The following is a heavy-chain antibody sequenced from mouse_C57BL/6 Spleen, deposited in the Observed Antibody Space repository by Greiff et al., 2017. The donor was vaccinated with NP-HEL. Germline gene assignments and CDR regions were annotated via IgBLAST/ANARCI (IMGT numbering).Heavy chain of an antibody. D-gene: IGHD3-2*02. Sequence: DVKLQESGTVLARPGASVKMSCKTSGYTFTSYWMHWVKQRPGQGLEWIGAIYPGNSDTSYNQKFKGKAKLTAVTSASTAYMELSSLTTEDSAVYYCTRKDSSCYSWFAYWGQGTLVTVSA. CDR1: GYTFTSYW. CDR2: IYPGNSDT. V-gene: IGHV1-5*01. J-gene: IGHJ3*01. CDR3: TRKDSSCYSWFAY.